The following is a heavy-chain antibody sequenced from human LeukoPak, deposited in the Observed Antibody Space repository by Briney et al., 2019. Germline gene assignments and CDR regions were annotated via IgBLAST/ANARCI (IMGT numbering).Heavy chain of an antibody. Sequence: ASVKVSCKASGYTFAGYYVHWVRQAPGQGLEWMGWINPNSGGTNYAQKFQGRVTMTRDTSISTAYMELSRLRSDDTAVYYCARARYYDSSGYYYDYWGQGTLVTVSS. D-gene: IGHD3-22*01. CDR2: INPNSGGT. V-gene: IGHV1-2*02. CDR3: ARARYYDSSGYYYDY. J-gene: IGHJ4*02. CDR1: GYTFAGYY.